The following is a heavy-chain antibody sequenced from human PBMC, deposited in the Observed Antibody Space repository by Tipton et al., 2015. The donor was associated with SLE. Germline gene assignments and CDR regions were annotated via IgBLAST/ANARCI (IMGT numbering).Heavy chain of an antibody. CDR1: GFTFSDYY. D-gene: IGHD3-3*01. CDR2: ISSSSSYT. CDR3: ARAAIFGVVIFYFDY. J-gene: IGHJ4*02. Sequence: GSLRLSCAASGFTFSDYYMSWIRQAPGKGLKWVSYISSSSSYTNYADSVKGRFTISRDNAKNSLYLQMNSLRAEDTAVYYCARAAIFGVVIFYFDYWGQGTLVTVSS. V-gene: IGHV3-11*06.